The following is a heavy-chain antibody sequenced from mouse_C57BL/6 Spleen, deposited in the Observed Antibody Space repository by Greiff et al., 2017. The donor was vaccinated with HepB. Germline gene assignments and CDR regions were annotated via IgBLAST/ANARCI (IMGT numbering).Heavy chain of an antibody. CDR3: ARRGGYDPWFAY. J-gene: IGHJ3*01. CDR2: IYPSDSET. D-gene: IGHD2-2*01. Sequence: QVQLQQPGAELVRPGSSVKLSCKASGYTFTSYWMDWVKQRPGQGLEWIGNIYPSDSETHYNQKFKDKATLTVDKSSSTAYMQLSSLTSEDSAVYYCARRGGYDPWFAYWGQGTLVTVSA. V-gene: IGHV1-61*01. CDR1: GYTFTSYW.